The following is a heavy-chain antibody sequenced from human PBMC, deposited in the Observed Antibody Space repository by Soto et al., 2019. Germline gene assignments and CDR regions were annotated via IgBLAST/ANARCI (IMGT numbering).Heavy chain of an antibody. V-gene: IGHV3-23*01. CDR3: AKGSASSRPYYFDY. CDR1: GFTFSKFA. J-gene: IGHJ4*02. Sequence: GGSLRLSCAASGFTFSKFAMSWVRQAPGKGLEWFSAITDDGGDTYYADSVKGRFTISRDNSDSTLYLQMNSLRAEDTAVYYCAKGSASSRPYYFDYWGQGTLVTVSS. CDR2: ITDDGGDT. D-gene: IGHD2-2*01.